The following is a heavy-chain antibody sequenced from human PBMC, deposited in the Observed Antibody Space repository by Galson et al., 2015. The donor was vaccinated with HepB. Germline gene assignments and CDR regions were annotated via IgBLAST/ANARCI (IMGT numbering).Heavy chain of an antibody. CDR3: ATGQQLGL. Sequence: SLRLSCAASGFTFSIYAMSWVRQALEKGLEWVSKITANSDTTNYADSVKGRFTIFRDNSKNTVYLQMSSLRAEDTALYYCATGQQLGLWGQGTLVTVSS. CDR1: GFTFSIYA. D-gene: IGHD6-13*01. V-gene: IGHV3-23*01. J-gene: IGHJ4*02. CDR2: ITANSDTT.